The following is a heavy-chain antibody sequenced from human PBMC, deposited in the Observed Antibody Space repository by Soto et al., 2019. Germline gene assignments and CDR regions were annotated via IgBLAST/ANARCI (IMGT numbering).Heavy chain of an antibody. CDR3: ARDRVAAAGTSRYIDY. CDR2: IIPMFGTA. J-gene: IGHJ4*02. CDR1: GGTFSNYA. V-gene: IGHV1-69*01. D-gene: IGHD6-13*01. Sequence: QVHLVQSGAEVKKPGASVKVSCKASGGTFSNYAISLVRQAPGQGLEWMGGIIPMFGTANYSQKFQGRVTITAEESTSTAYMELSSLRSEDTAVYYCARDRVAAAGTSRYIDYWGQGTLVTVSS.